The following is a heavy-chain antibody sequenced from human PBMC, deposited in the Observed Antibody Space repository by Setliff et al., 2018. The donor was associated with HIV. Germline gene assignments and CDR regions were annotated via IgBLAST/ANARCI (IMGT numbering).Heavy chain of an antibody. J-gene: IGHJ5*02. Sequence: ASETLSLTCTVSGGSIIGRYWSWIRQPAGKGLDWIGRIYPSGSANYNPSLKSRAIISVDTSKNQFSLKLKSVTAADTAVYYCARDSVSGVVTADNNWFDPWGQGILVTVSS. CDR3: ARDSVSGVVTADNNWFDP. CDR1: GGSIIGRY. V-gene: IGHV4-4*07. D-gene: IGHD2-21*02. CDR2: IYPSGSA.